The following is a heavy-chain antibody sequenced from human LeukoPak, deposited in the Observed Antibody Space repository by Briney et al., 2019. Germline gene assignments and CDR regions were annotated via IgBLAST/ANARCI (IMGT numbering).Heavy chain of an antibody. CDR3: ASRLPWFGELLRVHYYGMDV. CDR2: IKQDGSEK. V-gene: IGHV3-7*01. CDR1: GFTFSSYW. D-gene: IGHD3-10*01. Sequence: GGSLRLSCAASGFTFSSYWMSWVRQAPGKGLEWVANIKQDGSEKYYVDSVKGRFTISRDNSKNTLYLQMNSLRAEDTAVYYCASRLPWFGELLRVHYYGMDVWGQGTTVTVSS. J-gene: IGHJ6*02.